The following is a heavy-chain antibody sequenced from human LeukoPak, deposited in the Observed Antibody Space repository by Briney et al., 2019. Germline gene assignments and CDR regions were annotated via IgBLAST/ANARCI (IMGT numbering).Heavy chain of an antibody. V-gene: IGHV3-74*01. D-gene: IGHD3-22*01. Sequence: GGSLRLSCAASGFTFSSYWMHWVRQAPGKGLVWVSRINSDGSSTSYADSVKGRFTISRDNAKNTLYLQMNSLRAGDTAVYYCVSGSGYYYDSSGYRYWGQGTLVTVSS. CDR1: GFTFSSYW. CDR2: INSDGSST. J-gene: IGHJ4*02. CDR3: VSGSGYYYDSSGYRY.